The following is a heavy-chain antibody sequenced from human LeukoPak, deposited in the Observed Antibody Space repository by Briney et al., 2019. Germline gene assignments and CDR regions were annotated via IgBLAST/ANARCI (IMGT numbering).Heavy chain of an antibody. D-gene: IGHD3-10*01. J-gene: IGHJ4*02. Sequence: SETLSLTCAVYGGSFSGYYWSWIRRPPGKGLEWIGEINHSGSTNYNPSLKSRVTISVDTSKNQFSLKLSSVTAADTAVYYCARGAEDFYGSGSYWENWGQGTLVTVSS. CDR3: ARGAEDFYGSGSYWEN. CDR1: GGSFSGYY. CDR2: INHSGST. V-gene: IGHV4-34*01.